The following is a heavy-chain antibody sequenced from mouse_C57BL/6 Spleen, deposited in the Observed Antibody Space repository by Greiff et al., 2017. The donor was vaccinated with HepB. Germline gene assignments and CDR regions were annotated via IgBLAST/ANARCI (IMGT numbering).Heavy chain of an antibody. CDR2: INPNNGGT. CDR3: GRVYYYGSIDD. D-gene: IGHD1-1*01. V-gene: IGHV1-26*01. CDR1: GYTFTDYY. J-gene: IGHJ2*01. Sequence: EVQLQQSGPELVKPGASVKISCKASGYTFTDYYMNWVKQSHGKSLEWIGDINPNNGGTSYNQKFKGKATLTVDKSSSTASMELRSLTSEDSAVYYCGRVYYYGSIDDGGQGTTVTVSA.